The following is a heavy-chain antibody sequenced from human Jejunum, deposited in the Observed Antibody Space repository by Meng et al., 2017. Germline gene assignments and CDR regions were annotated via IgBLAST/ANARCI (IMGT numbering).Heavy chain of an antibody. CDR1: GGSISTSGW. CDR2: IHHSGST. CDR3: VREWSGSFRHFDY. J-gene: IGHJ4*02. Sequence: VQLQGSGLGLLMPSGTLSLPGAASGGSISTSGWWSWVRQPPGKGLEWIGEIHHSGSTNYNPSLKSRVTISVDKSKNQFSLKLSSVTAADTAVYYCVREWSGSFRHFDYWGQGTLVTVSS. D-gene: IGHD3-16*02. V-gene: IGHV4-4*02.